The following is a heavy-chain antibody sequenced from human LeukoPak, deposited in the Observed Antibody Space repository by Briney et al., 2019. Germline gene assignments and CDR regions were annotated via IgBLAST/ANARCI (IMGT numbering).Heavy chain of an antibody. V-gene: IGHV1-18*01. CDR2: ISAYNGNT. CDR3: ARDPGCSSTSCYAWFDP. D-gene: IGHD2-2*01. Sequence: GASVKVSCKASGYTFTSYGISWVRQAPGQGLEWMGWISAYNGNTNYAQKLQGRVTMTTDTSTSTAYMELRSLRSDDTAVYYCARDPGCSSTSCYAWFDPWGQGTLVTVSS. CDR1: GYTFTSYG. J-gene: IGHJ5*02.